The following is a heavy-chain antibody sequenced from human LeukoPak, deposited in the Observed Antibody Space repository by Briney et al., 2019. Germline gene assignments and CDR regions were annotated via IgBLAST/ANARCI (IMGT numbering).Heavy chain of an antibody. V-gene: IGHV1-18*01. J-gene: IGHJ5*02. D-gene: IGHD3-3*01. CDR1: RYTFTSYG. Sequence: GASVKVSCKASRYTFTSYGISWVRQAPGQGLEWMGWISAYNGNTNYAQKLQGRVTMTTDTSTSTAYMELRSLRSDDTAVYYCARVRDDFRGVACWFDPWGQGTLVTVSS. CDR3: ARVRDDFRGVACWFDP. CDR2: ISAYNGNT.